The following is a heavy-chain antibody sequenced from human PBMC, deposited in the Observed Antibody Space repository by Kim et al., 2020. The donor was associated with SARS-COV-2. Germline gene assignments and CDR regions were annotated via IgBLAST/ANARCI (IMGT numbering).Heavy chain of an antibody. CDR1: GFSFGDYA. V-gene: IGHV3-9*01. J-gene: IGHJ5*02. Sequence: GGSLRLSCAASGFSFGDYAMHWVRQVPGKGLEWVSGINWNSETIAYADSVKGRFTISRDNAKNSLFLQMNSLKTEDTALYYCAKDKSFYYGSGSLGGWFDPWGQGTLVTVSS. CDR3: AKDKSFYYGSGSLGGWFDP. CDR2: INWNSETI. D-gene: IGHD3-10*01.